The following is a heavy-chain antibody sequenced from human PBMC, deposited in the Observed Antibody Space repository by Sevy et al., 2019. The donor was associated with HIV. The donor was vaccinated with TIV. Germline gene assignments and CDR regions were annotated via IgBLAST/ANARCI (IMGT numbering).Heavy chain of an antibody. J-gene: IGHJ4*02. CDR1: GFTFSSYW. D-gene: IGHD3-22*01. CDR2: IKQDMSEK. V-gene: IGHV3-7*01. Sequence: GGSLRLSCAASGFTFSSYWMTWVRQAPGKGLEWVANIKQDMSEKYYADSVKGRFTISRDNDRNSLYLKMESLRAEDTVEYYWARIQQVTRLVVNGGLYFDFWGQGTLVTVSS. CDR3: ARIQQVTRLVVNGGLYFDF.